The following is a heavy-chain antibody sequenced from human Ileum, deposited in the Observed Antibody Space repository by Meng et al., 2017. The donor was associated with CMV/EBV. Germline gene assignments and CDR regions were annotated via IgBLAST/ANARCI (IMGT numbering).Heavy chain of an antibody. CDR2: INTNYGST. Sequence: QVQLVHSGAKVKKPGASVTVSCKASGYTFTTYYIHWDPQAPGQGLEWMGIINTNYGSTNYAQKFQGRVSMTRDTSTSTVYMELSSLKSDDTAVYYCARADYGVNDPFDYWGQGTLVTVSS. CDR1: GYTFTTYY. CDR3: ARADYGVNDPFDY. J-gene: IGHJ4*02. V-gene: IGHV1-46*01. D-gene: IGHD4-23*01.